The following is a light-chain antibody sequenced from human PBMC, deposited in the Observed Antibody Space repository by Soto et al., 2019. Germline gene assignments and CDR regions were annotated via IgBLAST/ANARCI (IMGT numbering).Light chain of an antibody. CDR3: QQYGISPFT. CDR1: QSVSSNL. Sequence: EIVLTQSPGTLSLSPGERATLSCRASQSVSSNLLAWYQEKPGQSPRLLIYGASNRATGIPDRFSGSGSGTEFTHTISKLEPEDFAVYHCQQYGISPFTFGPGTKVDIK. V-gene: IGKV3-20*01. J-gene: IGKJ3*01. CDR2: GAS.